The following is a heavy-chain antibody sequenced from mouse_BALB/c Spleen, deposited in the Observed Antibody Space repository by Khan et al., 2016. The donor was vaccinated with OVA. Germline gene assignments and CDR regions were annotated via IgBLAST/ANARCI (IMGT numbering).Heavy chain of an antibody. CDR2: IYPYNDDT. CDR1: GYTFTDYV. CDR3: ARATTDYYTMGY. Sequence: VQLQQSGPELVKPGASVKMSCKASGYTFTDYVIHWVKQKPGQGLEWIGYIYPYNDDTESTERFKGKATLTLDKSSNTAYMDLSSLTSADSAVDYCARATTDYYTMGYWGQGTSVTVSS. J-gene: IGHJ4*01. D-gene: IGHD2-12*01. V-gene: IGHV1S136*01.